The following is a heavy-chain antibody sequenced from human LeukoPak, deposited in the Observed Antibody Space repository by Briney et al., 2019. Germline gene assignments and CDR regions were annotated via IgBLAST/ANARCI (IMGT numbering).Heavy chain of an antibody. CDR1: GDYISSSY. D-gene: IGHD6-13*01. CDR2: FYYSGST. V-gene: IGHV4-59*08. J-gene: IGHJ4*02. Sequence: SETLSLTCTISGDYISSSYWNWIRQPPGKGLEWIGYFYYSGSTNYNPSLKSRVTISVDTSRNQFSLKLSSVTAADTAVYYCARHANPYSSNWFDYWGQGTLVNVSS. CDR3: ARHANPYSSNWFDY.